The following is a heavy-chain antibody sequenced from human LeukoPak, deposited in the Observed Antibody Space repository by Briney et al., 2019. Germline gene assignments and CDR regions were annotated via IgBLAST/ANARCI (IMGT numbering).Heavy chain of an antibody. CDR3: ARVEGFIDY. J-gene: IGHJ4*02. D-gene: IGHD3-16*02. Sequence: GGSLRLSCAASGFTFSSYEMNWVRQAPGKGLEWVSYISSSGSTKYYADFMKGRFTISRDNAKNSLYLQMISLRAEDTALYYCARVEGFIDYWGQGTLVTVSS. V-gene: IGHV3-48*03. CDR2: ISSSGSTK. CDR1: GFTFSSYE.